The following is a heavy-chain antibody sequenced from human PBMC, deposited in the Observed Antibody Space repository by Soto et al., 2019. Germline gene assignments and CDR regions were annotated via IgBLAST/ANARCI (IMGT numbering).Heavy chain of an antibody. CDR3: ALVLRDTRVYSAFDI. V-gene: IGHV4-30-4*01. Sequence: QVQLQESGPGLVKPSQTLSLTCTVSGASVSSGDYYWSWIRHPPGKGREWIGYIYNSGNTYYNPSVKSQVAISVDTSKKQFALKVISVTAADTAIYYCALVLRDTRVYSAFDIWGQGTMVTVSS. CDR2: IYNSGNT. D-gene: IGHD2-21*01. CDR1: GASVSSGDYY. J-gene: IGHJ3*02.